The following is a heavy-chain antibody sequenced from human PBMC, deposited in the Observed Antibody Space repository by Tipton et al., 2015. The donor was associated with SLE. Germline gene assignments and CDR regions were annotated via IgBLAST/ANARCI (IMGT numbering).Heavy chain of an antibody. V-gene: IGHV3-66*04. CDR3: ARLNLVVVAATSYFDY. D-gene: IGHD2-15*01. J-gene: IGHJ4*02. CDR2: IYSGGST. Sequence: SLRLSCAASGFTVSSNYMSWVRQAPGKGLEWVSVIYSGGSTYYADSVKGRFTISRDNAKNSLYLQMNSLRAEDTAVYYCARLNLVVVAATSYFDYWGQGTLVTVSS. CDR1: GFTVSSNY.